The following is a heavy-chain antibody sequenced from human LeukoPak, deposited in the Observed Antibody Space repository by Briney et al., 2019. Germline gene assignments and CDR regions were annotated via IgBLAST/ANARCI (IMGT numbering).Heavy chain of an antibody. Sequence: SVKGSCKASGGTFSSYAISWVRQAPGQGPEWMGRIIPILGIANYAQKFQGRVTITADKSTSTAYMELSSLRSEDTAVYYCARREYYYDSSGYYYGWFDPWGQGTLVTVSS. V-gene: IGHV1-69*04. J-gene: IGHJ5*02. D-gene: IGHD3-22*01. CDR2: IIPILGIA. CDR3: ARREYYYDSSGYYYGWFDP. CDR1: GGTFSSYA.